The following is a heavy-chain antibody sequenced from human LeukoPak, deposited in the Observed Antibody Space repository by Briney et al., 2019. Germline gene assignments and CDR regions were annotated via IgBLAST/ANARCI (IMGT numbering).Heavy chain of an antibody. CDR3: ARGLPNYYGMDV. J-gene: IGHJ6*02. D-gene: IGHD2-8*01. CDR1: GFTFSGYA. CDR2: IGGSGGTT. Sequence: GGSLRLSCAASGFTFSGYAMNWVRQAPGKGLEWVSGIGGSGGTTYYADSVRGRFTISRDNAKNTVYLQMNSLRTEDTAVYYCARGLPNYYGMDVWGQGTTVTVSS. V-gene: IGHV3-23*01.